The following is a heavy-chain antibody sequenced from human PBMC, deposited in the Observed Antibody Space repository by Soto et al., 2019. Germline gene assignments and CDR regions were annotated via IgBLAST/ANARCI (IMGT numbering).Heavy chain of an antibody. CDR2: IIPIFGTA. V-gene: IGHV1-69*01. CDR1: GGTFSSYA. J-gene: IGHJ5*02. Sequence: QVQLVQSGAEVKKPGSSVKVSCKASGGTFSSYAISWVRQAPGQGLEWMGGIIPIFGTANYAQKFQGRVKITADESTSTAYMELSSLRSEDTAVYYCARLGYYDSSGYYYPSGWFDPWGQGTLVTVSS. CDR3: ARLGYYDSSGYYYPSGWFDP. D-gene: IGHD3-22*01.